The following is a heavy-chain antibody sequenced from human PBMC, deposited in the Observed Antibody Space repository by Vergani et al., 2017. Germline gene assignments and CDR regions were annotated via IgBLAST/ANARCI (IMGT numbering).Heavy chain of an antibody. D-gene: IGHD2-15*01. J-gene: IGHJ6*02. CDR3: ARDRGYCSGGSCYYYYGMDV. CDR2: IIPIFGTA. CDR1: GGTFSGYA. Sequence: QVQLVQSGAEVKKPGSSVKVSCKASGGTFSGYAISWVRQAPGQGLEWMGRIIPIFGTANYAQKFQGRVTITADESTSTAYMELSSLRSEDTAVYYCARDRGYCSGGSCYYYYGMDVWGQGTTVTVSS. V-gene: IGHV1-69*13.